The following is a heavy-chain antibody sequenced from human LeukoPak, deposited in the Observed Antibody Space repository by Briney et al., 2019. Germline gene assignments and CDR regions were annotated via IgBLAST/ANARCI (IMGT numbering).Heavy chain of an antibody. V-gene: IGHV1-2*02. CDR2: INPNSGGT. J-gene: IGHJ6*03. Sequence: VASVKVSCKASGYTFTGYYMHWVRQAPGQGLEWMGWINPNSGGTNYAQKFQGRVTMTRDTSISTAYMELSRLRSDDTAVYYCARAQIYYYYMDVWGKGTTVTVSS. CDR1: GYTFTGYY. CDR3: ARAQIYYYYMDV.